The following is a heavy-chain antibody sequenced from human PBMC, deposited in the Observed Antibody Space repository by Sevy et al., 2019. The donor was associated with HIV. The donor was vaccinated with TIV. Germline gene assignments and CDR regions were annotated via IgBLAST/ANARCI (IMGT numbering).Heavy chain of an antibody. D-gene: IGHD6-19*01. V-gene: IGHV1-18*01. CDR2: ISAYNGYT. J-gene: IGHJ4*02. CDR1: GYTFTSYG. CDR3: ARADEFMAVAGKEGFDY. Sequence: ASVKVSCKASGYTFTSYGFNWVRQAPGQGLEWMGWISAYNGYTNYAQNLQGRVTMTTDTSTSTAYMELRSLRSDDTAVYYGARADEFMAVAGKEGFDYWGQGTLVTVSS.